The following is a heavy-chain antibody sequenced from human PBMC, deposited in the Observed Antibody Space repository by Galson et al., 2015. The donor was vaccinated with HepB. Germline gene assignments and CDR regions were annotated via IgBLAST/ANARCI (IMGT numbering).Heavy chain of an antibody. CDR2: ISYDGSNK. D-gene: IGHD3-16*01. CDR1: GFTFSSYG. CDR3: AKDPEVVGVYYYGMDV. V-gene: IGHV3-30*18. J-gene: IGHJ6*02. Sequence: SLRLSCAASGFTFSSYGMHWVRQAPGKGLEWVAVISYDGSNKYYADSVKGRFTISRDNSKNTLYLQMNSLRAEDTAVYYCAKDPEVVGVYYYGMDVWGQGTTVTVSS.